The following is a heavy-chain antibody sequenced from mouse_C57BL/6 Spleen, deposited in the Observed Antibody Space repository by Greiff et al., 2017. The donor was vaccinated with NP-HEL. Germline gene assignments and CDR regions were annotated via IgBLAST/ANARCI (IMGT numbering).Heavy chain of an antibody. CDR2: IDPDNGDN. V-gene: IGHV14-4*01. CDR1: GFNIKADY. D-gene: IGHD1-1*01. CDR3: TMYYYGTWFAY. J-gene: IGHJ3*01. Sequence: EVQLQQSGAELVRPGASVKLSCTASGFNIKADYMHWVKQRPDEGLEWIGWIDPDNGDNEYASKFQGKGTITADTSSNTSYLQLSSLTSEYTAVYYCTMYYYGTWFAYGGQVTLVTVSA.